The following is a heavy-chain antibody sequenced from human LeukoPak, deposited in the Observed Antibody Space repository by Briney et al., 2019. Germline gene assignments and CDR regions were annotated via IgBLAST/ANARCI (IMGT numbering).Heavy chain of an antibody. V-gene: IGHV3-23*01. J-gene: IGHJ4*02. CDR1: GFTFSGYA. Sequence: PGGSLRLSCAASGFTFSGYAMSWVRQAPGKGLEWVSAISGSGGSTYYADSVKGRFTISRDNSKNTLYLQMNSLRAEDTAVYYCAKDERQSGSYPFDYWGQGTLVTVSS. CDR2: ISGSGGST. CDR3: AKDERQSGSYPFDY. D-gene: IGHD1-26*01.